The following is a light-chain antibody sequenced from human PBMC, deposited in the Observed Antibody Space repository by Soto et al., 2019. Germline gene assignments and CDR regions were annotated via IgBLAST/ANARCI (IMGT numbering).Light chain of an antibody. Sequence: EIVLTQSPGSLSLSPGERAACSCRASQSVSSSYLAWYQQKPGQAPRLLIYGASSRATGIPDRFSGSGSGKDFTLTISRLEPEEFAVYYCQQYGSSPPWTFGQGTKVDIK. J-gene: IGKJ1*01. CDR2: GAS. CDR1: QSVSSSY. V-gene: IGKV3-20*01. CDR3: QQYGSSPPWT.